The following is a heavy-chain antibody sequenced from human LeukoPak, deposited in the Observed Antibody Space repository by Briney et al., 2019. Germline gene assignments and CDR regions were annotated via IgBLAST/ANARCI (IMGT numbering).Heavy chain of an antibody. CDR2: IFYSGCT. Sequence: PSETLSLTCTVSGGSINTPNYYWGWIRQTPGKGLEWIGNIFYSGCTYYSPSLTSRFTISLDTSRNQFSLKLNSVTAADTAVYYCARQGGELLWFGESYYYYYYMDVWGKGTTVTISS. V-gene: IGHV4-39*01. CDR1: GGSINTPNYY. CDR3: ARQGGELLWFGESYYYYYYMDV. J-gene: IGHJ6*03. D-gene: IGHD3-10*01.